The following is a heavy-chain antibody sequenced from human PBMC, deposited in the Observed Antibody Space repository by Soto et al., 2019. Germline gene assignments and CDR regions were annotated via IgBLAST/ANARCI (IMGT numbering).Heavy chain of an antibody. V-gene: IGHV3-74*01. CDR3: ARAWDKLYHHYRTAA. CDR1: GFSFISDL. J-gene: IGHJ6*02. D-gene: IGHD1-26*01. CDR2: INSDGSST. Sequence: GGSLVLSCASSGFSFISDLVQLVLQAPGNGLVWVSRINSDGSSTSYADSVKGRFTISRDNAKNTLYLQMNSLRAEDTDVYYCARAWDKLYHHYRTAAWAQGPTVPXS.